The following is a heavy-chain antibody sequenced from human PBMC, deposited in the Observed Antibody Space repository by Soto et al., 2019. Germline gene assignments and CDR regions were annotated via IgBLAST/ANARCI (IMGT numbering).Heavy chain of an antibody. D-gene: IGHD6-13*01. CDR3: ATGPEYSSRWFDN. V-gene: IGHV4-39*06. CDR1: GDSISSSRCH. CDR2: IKYSGTT. Sequence: SETLSLTCTVSGDSISSSRCHWGWIRQPPGKGLEWIASIKYSGTTFYNPSLKSRVTLSVDTSKNQFALKLSSVTAADRAVYYCATGPEYSSRWFDNWGQGTLVTVSS. J-gene: IGHJ5*02.